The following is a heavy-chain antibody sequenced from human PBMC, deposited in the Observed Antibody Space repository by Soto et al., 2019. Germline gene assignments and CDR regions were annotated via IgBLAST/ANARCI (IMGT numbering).Heavy chain of an antibody. D-gene: IGHD2-8*01. J-gene: IGHJ5*02. CDR1: GGTFSSYA. Sequence: SVKVSCKASGGTFSSYAISWVRQAPGQGLEWMGGIIPIFGTANYAQKFQGRVTITADESTSTAYMELGSLRSEDTAVYYCAGNIVLRFVWFDPWGQGTLVTVSS. V-gene: IGHV1-69*13. CDR2: IIPIFGTA. CDR3: AGNIVLRFVWFDP.